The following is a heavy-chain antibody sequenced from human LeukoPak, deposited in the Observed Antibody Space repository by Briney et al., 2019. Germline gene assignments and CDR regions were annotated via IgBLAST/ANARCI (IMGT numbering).Heavy chain of an antibody. V-gene: IGHV6-1*01. CDR3: ARSAAGTLDY. CDR1: GDSVSSNSAT. Sequence: PSQTLSLTCVISGDSVSSNSATWNWIRQSPLRGLEWLGRTYYKSKWYNEYAISVKSRITINPDTPKNQFSLHLNSVTPEDTAVYYCARSAAGTLDYWGQGTLVTVSS. J-gene: IGHJ4*02. D-gene: IGHD6-13*01. CDR2: TYYKSKWYN.